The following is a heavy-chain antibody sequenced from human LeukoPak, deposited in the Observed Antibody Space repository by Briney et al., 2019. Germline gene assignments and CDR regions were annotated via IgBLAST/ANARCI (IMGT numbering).Heavy chain of an antibody. V-gene: IGHV3-23*01. CDR1: GFSFSSDV. CDR2: SSGSGGSR. D-gene: IGHD1-1*01. Sequence: AGGSLRLSCTASGFSFSSDVMNWVRQAPGKGLEWVSGSSGSGGSRYFAESVKGRFAISRDNSKNTVYLQMNSLRAEDTALYYCAKSHNWNDVYYYYGMDVWGQGTTVTVS. J-gene: IGHJ6*02. CDR3: AKSHNWNDVYYYYGMDV.